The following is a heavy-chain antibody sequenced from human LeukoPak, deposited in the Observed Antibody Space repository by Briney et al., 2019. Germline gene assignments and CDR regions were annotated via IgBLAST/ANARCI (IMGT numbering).Heavy chain of an antibody. Sequence: GGSLRLSCAASGFTFSSYAMHWVRQAPSKGLEWVAVISYDGSNKYYADSVKGRFTISRDNSKNTLYLQMNSLRAEDTAVYCCARTHYGGNSYYYYYGMDVWGQGTTVTVSS. V-gene: IGHV3-30-3*01. D-gene: IGHD4-23*01. CDR3: ARTHYGGNSYYYYYGMDV. CDR2: ISYDGSNK. CDR1: GFTFSSYA. J-gene: IGHJ6*02.